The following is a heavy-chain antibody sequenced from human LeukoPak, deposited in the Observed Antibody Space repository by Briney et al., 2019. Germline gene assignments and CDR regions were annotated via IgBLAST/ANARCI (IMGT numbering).Heavy chain of an antibody. Sequence: SETLSLTCAVYGGSFSGYYWSWIRQPPGKGLEWIGEINHSGSTNYNPSLKSRVTILVDTSQNQFSLKLSSVTAADTAVYYCARHRYYYRSGSYYGAPYYMDVWGKGTTVTISS. CDR2: INHSGST. CDR1: GGSFSGYY. V-gene: IGHV4-34*01. D-gene: IGHD3-10*01. J-gene: IGHJ6*03. CDR3: ARHRYYYRSGSYYGAPYYMDV.